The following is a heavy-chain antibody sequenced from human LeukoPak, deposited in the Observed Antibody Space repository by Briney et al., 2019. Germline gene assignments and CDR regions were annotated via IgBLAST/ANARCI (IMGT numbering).Heavy chain of an antibody. CDR1: GFTFSDYY. D-gene: IGHD2-2*01. Sequence: TGGSLRLSCAASGFTFSDYYMSWIRQAPGKGLEWVSHISSSSRYTNYADSVKGRFTISRDNATISLYLQMNSLRAEDTAVYYCATLSAGDILVVPAAVDYWGQGTLVTVSS. CDR3: ATLSAGDILVVPAAVDY. CDR2: ISSSSRYT. V-gene: IGHV3-11*03. J-gene: IGHJ4*02.